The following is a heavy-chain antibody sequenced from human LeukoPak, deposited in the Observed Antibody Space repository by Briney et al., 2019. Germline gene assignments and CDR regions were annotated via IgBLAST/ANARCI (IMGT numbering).Heavy chain of an antibody. CDR3: ARASRLDSSGWYFDY. CDR2: IYYSGST. CDR1: GGSFSSGSYY. V-gene: IGHV4-61*01. Sequence: PSETLSLTCTVSGGSFSSGSYYWRWIRQPPGRGLEWIAYIYYSGSTNYNPSLKSRVTISVDTSKNQFSLKLSSVTAADTAVYYCARASRLDSSGWYFDYWGQGTLVTVSS. D-gene: IGHD6-19*01. J-gene: IGHJ4*02.